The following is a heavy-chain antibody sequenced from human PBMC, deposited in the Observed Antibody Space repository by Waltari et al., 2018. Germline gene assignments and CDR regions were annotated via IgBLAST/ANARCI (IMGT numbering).Heavy chain of an antibody. CDR2: ISISSSTI. Sequence: VQLVESGGGLVQPGGSLRLSCAASGFTFSSYRMHWVRQAPGKGLEWVSYISISSSTIYYADAVKGRFTISRDNAKNSLYLQMNSLRAEDTAVYYCARDLPYGGRVDYWGQGTLVTVSS. CDR3: ARDLPYGGRVDY. J-gene: IGHJ4*02. D-gene: IGHD2-15*01. V-gene: IGHV3-48*01. CDR1: GFTFSSYR.